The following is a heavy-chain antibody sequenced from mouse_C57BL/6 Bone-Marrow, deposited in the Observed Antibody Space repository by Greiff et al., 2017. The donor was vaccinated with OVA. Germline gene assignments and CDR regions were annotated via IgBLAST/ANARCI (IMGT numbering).Heavy chain of an antibody. D-gene: IGHD2-12*01. CDR1: GYTFTSYC. V-gene: IGHV1-69*01. J-gene: IGHJ3*01. CDR2: IDPSDSYT. CDR3: ARANYNYDVDC. Sequence: VQLQQSGPELVMPGPSVKLSCKASGYTFTSYCMHWVKQRPGKGLEWIGVIDPSDSYTNYNQKFKGKSTLTVDTSSRTAYMQLNSLTSEDSAVDYCARANYNYDVDCCGRGTLVIVSA.